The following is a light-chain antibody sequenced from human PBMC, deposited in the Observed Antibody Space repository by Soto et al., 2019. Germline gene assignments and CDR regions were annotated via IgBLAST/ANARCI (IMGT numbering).Light chain of an antibody. V-gene: IGLV2-14*01. J-gene: IGLJ2*01. CDR3: SSYTTSSTLV. CDR2: EVT. Sequence: QSALTQPASVSGSPGQSITISCTGTIDDIVTYNYVSWYQQHPGKVPKLLIYEVTKRPSGVSNRFSGSKSGNTASLTSSGLQDEDEADYYCSSYTTSSTLVFGEGTKLPVL. CDR1: IDDIVTYNY.